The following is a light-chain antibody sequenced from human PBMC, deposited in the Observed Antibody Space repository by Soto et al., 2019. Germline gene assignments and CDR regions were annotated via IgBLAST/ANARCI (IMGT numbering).Light chain of an antibody. CDR1: TGTVTSGHY. V-gene: IGLV7-46*01. J-gene: IGLJ1*01. Sequence: QAVVTQEPSLTVSPGETVTLTCGSSTGTVTSGHYPYWFQQRPGQAPTTLIYDTNNKYSWTPDRFSGSLLGGKAALTLSGAQTEDEGDYYCLLLYSGNRSVFGTGTKLTVL. CDR2: DTN. CDR3: LLLYSGNRSV.